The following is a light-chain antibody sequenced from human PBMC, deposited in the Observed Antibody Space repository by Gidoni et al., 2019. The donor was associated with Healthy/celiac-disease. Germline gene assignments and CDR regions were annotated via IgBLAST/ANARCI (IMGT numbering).Light chain of an antibody. CDR3: QQRSNWPRGLT. V-gene: IGKV3-11*01. CDR1: QSVSSY. CDR2: DAS. Sequence: EIVLTQSPATLSLSPGERATLSCRASQSVSSYLAWYQQKPGQAPRLLIYDASNRATGIPARFRGSGSGTDFTLTSSSLEPEDFAVYYCQQRSNWPRGLTFGGGTKVEIK. J-gene: IGKJ4*01.